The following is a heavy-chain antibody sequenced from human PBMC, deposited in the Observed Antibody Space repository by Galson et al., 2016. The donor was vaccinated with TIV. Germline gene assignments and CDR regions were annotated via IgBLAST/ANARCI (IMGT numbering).Heavy chain of an antibody. J-gene: IGHJ6*02. D-gene: IGHD3-3*01. V-gene: IGHV5-51*01. Sequence: QSGAEVKKPGEALKISCKGSGYTFNSWWIGWVRQQPGKGLEWMGKLYPDDSETTYSPSFQGQVTRSGDKSTRTADLQWRSLKASDTAIYYCARQAGRGYGMDVWGHGTTVTVSS. CDR2: LYPDDSET. CDR3: ARQAGRGYGMDV. CDR1: GYTFNSWW.